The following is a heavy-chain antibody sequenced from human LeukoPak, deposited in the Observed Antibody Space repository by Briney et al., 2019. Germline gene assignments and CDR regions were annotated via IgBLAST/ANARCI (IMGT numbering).Heavy chain of an antibody. Sequence: PGGSLRLSCAASGFTFSSYAMSWVRQAPGKGLEWVSVISGSGGSTYYADSVKGRFTISRDNSKNTLYLQMNSLRAEDTAVYYCAKPTRGHDSSGYYAYYFDYWGQGTLVTVSS. J-gene: IGHJ4*02. CDR1: GFTFSSYA. D-gene: IGHD3-22*01. CDR3: AKPTRGHDSSGYYAYYFDY. CDR2: ISGSGGST. V-gene: IGHV3-23*01.